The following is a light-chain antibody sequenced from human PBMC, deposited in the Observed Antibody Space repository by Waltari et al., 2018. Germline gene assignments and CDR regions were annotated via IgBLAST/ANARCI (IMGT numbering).Light chain of an antibody. J-gene: IGLJ2*01. Sequence: QSVLTQPPSVSAAPGQNVTISCSGTGSTIGNNFVSLYQQLPGTAPKLLMSDNNKRPSGIPDRFSGSKSGTSATLVITGLQTGDEADYYCGTWDTDLSVVFGGGTQLTVL. V-gene: IGLV1-51*01. CDR1: GSTIGNNF. CDR3: GTWDTDLSVV. CDR2: DNN.